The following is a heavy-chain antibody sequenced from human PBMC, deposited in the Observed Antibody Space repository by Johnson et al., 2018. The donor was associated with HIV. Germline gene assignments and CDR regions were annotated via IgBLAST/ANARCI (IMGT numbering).Heavy chain of an antibody. V-gene: IGHV3-30*02. D-gene: IGHD3-22*01. Sequence: QVQLVESGGGLVKPGGSLRLSCAGSGFSFSNAWMSWVRQAPGKGLEWVAFIRYDGDITYYVDSVKGRFTSSRDNSKNTLYLQMNSLRTEETAMYYCAKGQSSGYPKDAFDIWGQGTMVTVSS. CDR1: GFSFSNAW. CDR3: AKGQSSGYPKDAFDI. J-gene: IGHJ3*02. CDR2: IRYDGDIT.